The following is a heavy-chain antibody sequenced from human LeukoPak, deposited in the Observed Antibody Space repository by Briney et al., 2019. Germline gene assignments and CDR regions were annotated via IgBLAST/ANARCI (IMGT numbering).Heavy chain of an antibody. CDR2: ISVYNGYT. Sequence: GASVKVSCKASGYTFTNYGISWVRQAPGQGLEWMGWISVYNGYTNYAQKLQGRVTMTTDTSTSTAYMELRSLRSDDTAVYHCARDTMVRGVIITLDAFDIWGQGTMVTVSS. CDR1: GYTFTNYG. CDR3: ARDTMVRGVIITLDAFDI. V-gene: IGHV1-18*01. J-gene: IGHJ3*02. D-gene: IGHD3-10*01.